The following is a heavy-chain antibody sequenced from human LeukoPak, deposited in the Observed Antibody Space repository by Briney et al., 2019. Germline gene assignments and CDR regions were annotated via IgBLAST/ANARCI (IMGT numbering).Heavy chain of an antibody. CDR1: GFTLSPFA. V-gene: IGHV3-11*05. CDR3: ARVVPVDSQDGGYYFDS. D-gene: IGHD3-22*01. J-gene: IGHJ4*02. CDR2: IRSGRGYT. Sequence: GGSPRLSCAASGFTLSPFATSWIRQAPAKGLDWISYIRSGRGYTKYADPVKGRFTISRDNAKNSLYLQMNGLSAGDTAVYYCARVVPVDSQDGGYYFDSWGQGTLVSVSS.